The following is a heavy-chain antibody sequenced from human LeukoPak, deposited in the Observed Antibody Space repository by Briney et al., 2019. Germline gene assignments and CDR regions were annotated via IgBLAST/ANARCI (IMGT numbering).Heavy chain of an antibody. CDR1: GFTFSDYS. D-gene: IGHD2/OR15-2a*01. CDR3: AKDSAKKYDDY. CDR2: ISSSSSYI. Sequence: GGSLRLSCAASGFTFSDYSMNWVRQAPGKGLEWVSSISSSSSYIFYADSVRGRFSISRDNAKNSLYLQMNSLRAEDTAVYYCAKDSAKKYDDYWGQGTLVTVSS. V-gene: IGHV3-21*01. J-gene: IGHJ4*02.